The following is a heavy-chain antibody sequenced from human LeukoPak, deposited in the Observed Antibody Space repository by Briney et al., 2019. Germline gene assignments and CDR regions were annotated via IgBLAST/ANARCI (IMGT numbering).Heavy chain of an antibody. CDR2: MSAYNGNT. J-gene: IGHJ3*02. CDR3: AREYDILTNDAFDI. Sequence: ASVKVSCKASGYTFTSYGISWVRQAPGQGLEWMGWMSAYNGNTNYAQKLQGRVTMTTDTSTSTAYMELRSLRSDDTAVYYCAREYDILTNDAFDIWGQGIMVTVSS. V-gene: IGHV1-18*04. CDR1: GYTFTSYG. D-gene: IGHD3-9*01.